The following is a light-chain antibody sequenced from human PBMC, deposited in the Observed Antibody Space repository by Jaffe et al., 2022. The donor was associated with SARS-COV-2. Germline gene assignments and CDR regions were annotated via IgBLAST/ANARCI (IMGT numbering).Light chain of an antibody. J-gene: IGKJ1*01. Sequence: DIQMTQSPSSLSASVGDRVTITCRASQSISSYLNWYQQKPGKAPKLLIFGATSLQSGVPSRFSGSGSGTDFTLTVSSLQPEDFATYYCQQSYSRTFGQGTKVET. CDR3: QQSYSRT. CDR1: QSISSY. CDR2: GAT. V-gene: IGKV1-39*01.